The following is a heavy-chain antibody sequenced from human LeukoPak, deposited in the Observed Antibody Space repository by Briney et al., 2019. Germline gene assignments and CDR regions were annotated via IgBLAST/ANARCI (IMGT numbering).Heavy chain of an antibody. CDR2: MNPNSGNT. Sequence: ASVKVSCKASGYTFTSCDINWVRQATGQGLEWMGWMNPNSGNTGYAQKFQGRVTMTRNTSISTAYMELSSLRSEDTAVYYCARAMYDFWSGYYTRFDPWGQGTLVTVSS. V-gene: IGHV1-8*01. CDR3: ARAMYDFWSGYYTRFDP. J-gene: IGHJ5*02. CDR1: GYTFTSCD. D-gene: IGHD3-3*01.